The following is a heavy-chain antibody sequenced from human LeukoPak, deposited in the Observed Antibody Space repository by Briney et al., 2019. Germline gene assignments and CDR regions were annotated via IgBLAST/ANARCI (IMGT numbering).Heavy chain of an antibody. CDR1: GGSISSYH. D-gene: IGHD2-21*01. Sequence: SETLSLTCTVSGGSISSYHWIWLRQPPGKGLEWIGYIHYSGSTNYNPSLKSRVTTSVDTSKKQFSLKLRSVTAADTAVYYCARSVSWGLLVRDDAFDIWGQGTMVTVSS. V-gene: IGHV4-59*08. CDR3: ARSVSWGLLVRDDAFDI. J-gene: IGHJ3*02. CDR2: IHYSGST.